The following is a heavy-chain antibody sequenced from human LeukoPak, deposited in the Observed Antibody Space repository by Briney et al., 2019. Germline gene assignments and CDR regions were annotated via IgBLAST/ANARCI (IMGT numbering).Heavy chain of an antibody. CDR3: ARVGGRAGYYMDV. J-gene: IGHJ6*03. CDR1: GYTFTSYG. V-gene: IGHV1-2*02. D-gene: IGHD3-16*01. Sequence: ASVKVSCKASGYTFTSYGVNWVRQAPGQGLEWMGWINPNSGGTNYAQKFQGRVTMTRDTSISTAYMELSRLRSDDTAVYYCARVGGRAGYYMDVWGKGTTVTVSS. CDR2: INPNSGGT.